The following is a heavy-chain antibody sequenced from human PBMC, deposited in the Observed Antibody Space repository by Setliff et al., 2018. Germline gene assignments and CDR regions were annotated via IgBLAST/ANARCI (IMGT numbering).Heavy chain of an antibody. CDR1: GGTFSDYH. V-gene: IGHV4-34*01. Sequence: LSLTCAAYGGTFSDYHWTWIRQPPGKGLEWIGRIYHGGKTYYNTSLESRLTISVDTSKNQFSLQLTSVTAADTAVYYCARTGTYRYFDSWGQGTRVTVSS. J-gene: IGHJ4*02. CDR2: IYHGGKT. D-gene: IGHD1-1*01. CDR3: ARTGTYRYFDS.